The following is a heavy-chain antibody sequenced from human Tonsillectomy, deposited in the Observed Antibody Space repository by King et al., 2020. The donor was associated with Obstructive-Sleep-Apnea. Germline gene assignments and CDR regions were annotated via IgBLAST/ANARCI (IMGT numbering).Heavy chain of an antibody. CDR2: IYYSGST. J-gene: IGHJ5*02. CDR1: GGSITSSSYY. CDR3: ARGHGYSTSSWEVETSVYNWFGP. D-gene: IGHD6-6*01. Sequence: VQLQESGPGLVKPSETLSLTCTVSGGSITSSSYYWGWIRQPPGKGLEWIGTIYYSGSTYYNPSLNSRVTISKDSSKNQFSLRLTSVTAADTAFYYCARGHGYSTSSWEVETSVYNWFGPWGQGTLVTVSS. V-gene: IGHV4-39*07.